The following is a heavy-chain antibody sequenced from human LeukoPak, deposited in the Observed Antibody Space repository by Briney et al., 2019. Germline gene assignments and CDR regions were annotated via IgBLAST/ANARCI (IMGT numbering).Heavy chain of an antibody. V-gene: IGHV4-39*01. CDR1: GDSISRSRYS. D-gene: IGHD2-21*02. Sequence: PSETLSLTCTVSGDSISRSRYSWAWIRRPPGKGLEWIGAAYYIMTTYYSPSLKSRAAISVDTSNSQFSLRLSSVTAADTAIYYCPRLFAEGDSYFDSGAREPWSPSPQ. CDR2: AYYIMTT. J-gene: IGHJ4*02. CDR3: PRLFAEGDSYFDS.